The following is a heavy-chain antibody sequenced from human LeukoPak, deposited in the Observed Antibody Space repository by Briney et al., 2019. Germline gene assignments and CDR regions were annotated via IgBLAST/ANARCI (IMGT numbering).Heavy chain of an antibody. CDR3: ARGSGWYLFDY. D-gene: IGHD6-19*01. CDR1: GGSISSYY. V-gene: IGHV4-59*01. J-gene: IGHJ4*02. CDR2: IYYSGST. Sequence: LETLSHTCTVSGGSISSYYWSWIRQPPGKGLEWIGYIYYSGSTNYNPSLKSRVTISVDTSKNQFSLKLSSVTAADTAVYYCARGSGWYLFDYWGQGTLVTVSS.